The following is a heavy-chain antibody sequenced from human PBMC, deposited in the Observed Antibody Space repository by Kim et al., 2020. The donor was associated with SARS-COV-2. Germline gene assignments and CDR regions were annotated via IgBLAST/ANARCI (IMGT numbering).Heavy chain of an antibody. CDR2: IYYSGST. CDR1: GGSISSSSYY. D-gene: IGHD6-19*01. V-gene: IGHV4-39*01. J-gene: IGHJ6*02. Sequence: SETLSLTCTVSGGSISSSSYYWGWIRQPPGKGLEWIGSIYYSGSTYYNPSLKSRVTISVDTSKNQFSLKLSSVTAADTAVYYCAGEAVAGTFNYYYGMDVWGQGTTVTVSS. CDR3: AGEAVAGTFNYYYGMDV.